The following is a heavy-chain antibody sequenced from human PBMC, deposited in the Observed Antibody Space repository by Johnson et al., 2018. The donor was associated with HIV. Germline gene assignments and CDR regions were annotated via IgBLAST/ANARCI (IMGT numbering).Heavy chain of an antibody. J-gene: IGHJ3*02. V-gene: IGHV3-30-3*01. CDR2: ISYDGSNK. CDR1: GFTFSSYA. Sequence: QVQLVESGGGMVQPGRSLRLSCAASGFTFSSYAMHWVRQAPGKGLEWVAVISYDGSNKYYADSVKGRFTISRDNSKSTLILQMNGLKDEDTAIYYCARELRGPDAFDIWGQGTMVTVSS. CDR3: ARELRGPDAFDI.